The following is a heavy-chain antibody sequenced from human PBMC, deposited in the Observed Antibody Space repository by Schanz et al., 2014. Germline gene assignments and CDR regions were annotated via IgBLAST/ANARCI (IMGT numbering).Heavy chain of an antibody. Sequence: QVQLVESGGGVVQPGGSRRLSCAASGFSFSAYGMHWVRQAPGKGLEWVAYIRFDASAKYYGDSVEGRFTISRDNAKNTLYLQMNSLRAEDTAVYYCAKDLAVAGDYWGQGTLVTVSS. CDR1: GFSFSAYG. D-gene: IGHD6-19*01. J-gene: IGHJ4*02. CDR3: AKDLAVAGDY. CDR2: IRFDASAK. V-gene: IGHV3-30*02.